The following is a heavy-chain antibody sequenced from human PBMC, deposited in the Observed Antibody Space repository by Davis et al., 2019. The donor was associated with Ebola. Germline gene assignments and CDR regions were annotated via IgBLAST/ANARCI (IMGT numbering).Heavy chain of an antibody. D-gene: IGHD3-10*01. CDR3: AKGHITMVQGDLDY. V-gene: IGHV3-23*01. J-gene: IGHJ4*02. CDR2: IVSGGSGGT. Sequence: PGGSLRLSCAASGFTFNNYAMNWVRQAPGKGLEWVSAIVSGGSGGTYYADSVKGRFTISRDNSKNTLYLQMNSLRAEDTAVYYCAKGHITMVQGDLDYWGQGTLVTVSS. CDR1: GFTFNNYA.